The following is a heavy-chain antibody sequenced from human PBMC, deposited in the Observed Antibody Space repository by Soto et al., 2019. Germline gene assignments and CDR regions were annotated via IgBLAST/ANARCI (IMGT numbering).Heavy chain of an antibody. J-gene: IGHJ5*02. D-gene: IGHD3-22*01. Sequence: ASVKVSCKASGGTFSSYAISWVQQAPGQGLEWMGGIIPILGIANYAQKFQGRVTITADKSTSTAYMELSSLRSEDTAVYYCARGGHTYYYDSSGYYYWFDPWGQGTLVTVSS. V-gene: IGHV1-69*10. CDR1: GGTFSSYA. CDR2: IIPILGIA. CDR3: ARGGHTYYYDSSGYYYWFDP.